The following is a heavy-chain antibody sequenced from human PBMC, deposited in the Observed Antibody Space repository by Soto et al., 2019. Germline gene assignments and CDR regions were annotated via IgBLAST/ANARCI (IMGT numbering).Heavy chain of an antibody. D-gene: IGHD1-20*01. V-gene: IGHV3-30*18. CDR3: AKDLVYGINFYYYGMDV. J-gene: IGHJ6*02. CDR1: GFPFSGYG. Sequence: QVQLVESGGGVVQPGRSLGLSCAVSGFPFSGYGMHWARQAPGQGLEWVAVISYDGSNKYYADSVKCRFTISRDNSKNTLYLQMNSLRPDDTAVYYCAKDLVYGINFYYYGMDVWGQGTTVTVSS. CDR2: ISYDGSNK.